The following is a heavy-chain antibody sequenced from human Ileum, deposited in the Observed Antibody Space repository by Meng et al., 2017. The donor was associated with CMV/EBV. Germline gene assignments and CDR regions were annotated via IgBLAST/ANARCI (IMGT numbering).Heavy chain of an antibody. D-gene: IGHD5-18*01. Sequence: FSLSSGGVGVGWIRQPPGKALEWLALIYWDGDGRYSPSLRSRLTVTKDTSTNQVVLTVTNMSPADTGTYYCAHRPSATVHFDYWGQGALVTVSS. J-gene: IGHJ4*02. CDR3: AHRPSATVHFDY. CDR2: IYWDGDG. CDR1: FSLSSGGVG. V-gene: IGHV2-5*02.